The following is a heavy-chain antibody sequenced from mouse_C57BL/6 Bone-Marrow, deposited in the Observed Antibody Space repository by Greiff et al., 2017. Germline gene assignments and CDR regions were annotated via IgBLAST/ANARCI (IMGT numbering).Heavy chain of an antibody. CDR3: VREDGTGLDY. Sequence: EVKLMESGGGLVQPKGSLKLSCAASGFTFNTYAMHWVRQAPGKGLEWVARIRSKSSNSATYYADSVKDRFTISRNDSQSMLYLQMNNLKTEDTAMYYCVREDGTGLDYWGQGTTLTVSS. CDR2: IRSKSSNSAT. J-gene: IGHJ2*01. D-gene: IGHD4-1*01. V-gene: IGHV10-3*01. CDR1: GFTFNTYA.